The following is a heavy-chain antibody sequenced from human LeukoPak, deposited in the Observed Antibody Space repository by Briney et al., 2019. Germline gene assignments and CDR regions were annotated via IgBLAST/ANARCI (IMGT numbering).Heavy chain of an antibody. CDR1: GFTFNKYA. CDR3: ARGLQGILDY. Sequence: GSLELSCAASGFTFNKYAMRWVRPPPGEGLEWIGYIYYSGNTNYNPSLKSRVTISVDTSKNQFSLKLSSVTAADTAVYYCARGLQGILDYWGQGTLVTVSS. CDR2: IYYSGNT. J-gene: IGHJ4*02. V-gene: IGHV4-59*12. D-gene: IGHD6-13*01.